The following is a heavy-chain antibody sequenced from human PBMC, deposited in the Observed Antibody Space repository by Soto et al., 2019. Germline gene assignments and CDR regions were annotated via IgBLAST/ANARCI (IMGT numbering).Heavy chain of an antibody. Sequence: QVQLVQSGAEVKKPGSSVKVSCKASGGTFSSYTISWVRQDPGQGLEWMGRIIPILGIANYAQKFQGRVTITADKSTSTAYMELSSLRSEDTAVYYCAREEQGSGSYQRSDYWGQGTLVTVSS. CDR3: AREEQGSGSYQRSDY. J-gene: IGHJ4*02. V-gene: IGHV1-69*08. CDR2: IIPILGIA. D-gene: IGHD3-10*01. CDR1: GGTFSSYT.